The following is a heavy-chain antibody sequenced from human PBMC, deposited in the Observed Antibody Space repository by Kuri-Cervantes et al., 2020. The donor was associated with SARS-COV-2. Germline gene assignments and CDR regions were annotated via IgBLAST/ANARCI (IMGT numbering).Heavy chain of an antibody. CDR3: ARLGGDRAFDI. D-gene: IGHD3-16*01. Sequence: GSLRLSCAVYGGSFSGYYWSWIRQPPGKGLEWIGEINHSGSTNYNPSLKSRVTISVDTSKNQFSLKLSSVTAADTAVYYCARLGGDRAFDIWGQGTMVTVSS. CDR1: GGSFSGYY. CDR2: INHSGST. V-gene: IGHV4-34*01. J-gene: IGHJ3*02.